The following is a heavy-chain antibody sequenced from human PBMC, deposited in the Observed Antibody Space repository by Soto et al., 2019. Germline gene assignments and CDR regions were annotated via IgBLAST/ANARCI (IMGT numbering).Heavy chain of an antibody. Sequence: EVQLLESGGGLVQPGGSLRLSCAASGFTFSNYALSWVRQDPGKGLEWVSAISGGGGSAYYADSVKGRFPISRDNSKSSLYLPMNSLTAEGTASYYCAKDPRQAPRPGGHYFDYWGQGTLVTVSS. CDR3: AKDPRQAPRPGGHYFDY. V-gene: IGHV3-23*01. CDR1: GFTFSNYA. J-gene: IGHJ4*02. CDR2: ISGGGGSA. D-gene: IGHD6-6*01.